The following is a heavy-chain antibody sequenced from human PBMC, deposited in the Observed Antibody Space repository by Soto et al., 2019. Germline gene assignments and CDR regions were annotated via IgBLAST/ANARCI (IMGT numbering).Heavy chain of an antibody. CDR1: GFTFSSYS. J-gene: IGHJ6*02. D-gene: IGHD3-22*01. V-gene: IGHV3-21*01. CDR3: ARVGQYYYDSSGYYYYYYGMDV. CDR2: ISSSSSYI. Sequence: PGGSLRLSCAASGFTFSSYSMNWVRQAPGKGLEWVSSISSSSSYIYYADSVKGRFTISRDNAKNSLYLQMNSLRAEDTAVYYCARVGQYYYDSSGYYYYYYGMDVWGQGTTVTVSS.